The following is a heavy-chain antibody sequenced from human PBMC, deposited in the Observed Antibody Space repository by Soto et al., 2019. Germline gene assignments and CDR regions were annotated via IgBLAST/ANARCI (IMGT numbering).Heavy chain of an antibody. Sequence: RASVKVSCKASGGTFSSYAISWVRQAPGQGLEWMGGIIPIFGTANYAQKFQGRVTITADESTSTAYMELSSLRSEDTAVYYCARLEYSSSSPELDYYYYGMDVWGQGTTVTVSS. CDR3: ARLEYSSSSPELDYYYYGMDV. D-gene: IGHD6-6*01. J-gene: IGHJ6*02. CDR2: IIPIFGTA. CDR1: GGTFSSYA. V-gene: IGHV1-69*13.